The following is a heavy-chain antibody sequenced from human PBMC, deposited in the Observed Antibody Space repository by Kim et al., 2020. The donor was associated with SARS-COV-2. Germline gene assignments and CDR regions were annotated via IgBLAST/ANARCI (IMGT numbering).Heavy chain of an antibody. V-gene: IGHV4-31*03. D-gene: IGHD3-3*01. CDR3: ARGDTIFGVVINAFDI. CDR1: GGSISSGGYY. Sequence: SETLSLTCTVSGGSISSGGYYWSWIRQHPGKGLEWIVYIYYSGSTYYNPSLKSRVTISVDTSKNQFSLKLSSVTAADTAVYYCARGDTIFGVVINAFDIWGQGTMVTVS. CDR2: IYYSGST. J-gene: IGHJ3*02.